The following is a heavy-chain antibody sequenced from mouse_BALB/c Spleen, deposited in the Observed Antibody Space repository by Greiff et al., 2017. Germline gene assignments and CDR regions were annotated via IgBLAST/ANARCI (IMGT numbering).Heavy chain of an antibody. V-gene: IGHV7-3*02. CDR3: ARDGYGNYYAMDY. D-gene: IGHD2-10*02. J-gene: IGHJ4*01. Sequence: EVNVVESGGGLVQPGGSLRLSCATSGFTFTDYYMSWVRQPPGKALEWLGFIRNKANGYTTEYSASVKGRFTISRDNSQSILYLQLNTLRAEDSATYYCARDGYGNYYAMDYWGQGTSVTVSS. CDR2: IRNKANGYTT. CDR1: GFTFTDYY.